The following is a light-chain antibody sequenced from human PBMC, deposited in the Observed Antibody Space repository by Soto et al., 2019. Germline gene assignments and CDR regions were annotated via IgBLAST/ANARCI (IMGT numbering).Light chain of an antibody. CDR3: QQRGDWPT. Sequence: SVLTQSTATLSLSPCEIATLSCRASQSCSSYLAWYQQKPGQAPRLLIYDASNRATGIPARFSGSGSGTDFTLTISSLESEDFAVYYCQQRGDWPTFGQGTRLEIK. CDR2: DAS. J-gene: IGKJ5*01. CDR1: QSCSSY. V-gene: IGKV3-11*01.